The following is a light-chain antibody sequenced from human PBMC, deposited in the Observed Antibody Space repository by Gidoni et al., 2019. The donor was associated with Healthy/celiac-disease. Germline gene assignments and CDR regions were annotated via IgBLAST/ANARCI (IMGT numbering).Light chain of an antibody. V-gene: IGLV2-14*01. CDR1: SSDVGGYNY. CDR2: EVS. Sequence: QSALTQPASVSGSPGQSITISCTGTSSDVGGYNYVSWYQQHPGTAPKLMIYEVSNRPSGVSNRFSGSKSGNTASLTISGLQDEDEADYYCSSYTSSSTFYVFGTGTKVTVL. J-gene: IGLJ1*01. CDR3: SSYTSSSTFYV.